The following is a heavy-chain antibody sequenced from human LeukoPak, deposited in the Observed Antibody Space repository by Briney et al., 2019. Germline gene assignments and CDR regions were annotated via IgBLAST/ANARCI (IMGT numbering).Heavy chain of an antibody. CDR2: IGSDGDGT. CDR1: GFPFSTLG. D-gene: IGHD3-10*01. J-gene: IGHJ4*01. CDR3: VRPVLINF. V-gene: IGHV3-64D*06. Sequence: GGSLRLSCSASGFPFSTLGMHWVRQAPGKGLEHVSTIGSDGDGTYYADSVKDRFIITRDNSKNAVYLQMSSRRPEDTAVYYCVRPVLINFWGQGTLVPVS.